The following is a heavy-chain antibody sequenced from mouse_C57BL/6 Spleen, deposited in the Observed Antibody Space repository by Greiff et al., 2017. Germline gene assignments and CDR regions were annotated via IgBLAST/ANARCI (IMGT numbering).Heavy chain of an antibody. J-gene: IGHJ3*01. V-gene: IGHV1-15*01. D-gene: IGHD1-1*02. CDR2: IDPETGGT. CDR1: GYTFTDYE. CDR3: TRVLDYGGWFAD. Sequence: QVQLQQSGAELVRPGASVTLSCKASGYTFTDYEMHWVKQTPVHGLEWIGAIDPETGGTAYNPKFKGKAILTADKSSSTAYMELRSLTSEDSGVYYCTRVLDYGGWFADWGQGTLVTVSA.